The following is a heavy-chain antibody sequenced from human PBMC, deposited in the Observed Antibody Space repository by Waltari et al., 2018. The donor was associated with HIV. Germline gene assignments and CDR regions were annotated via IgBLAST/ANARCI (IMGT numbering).Heavy chain of an antibody. CDR3: ARLGYSYGTADGMDV. Sequence: QVQLVQSGAEVKKPGASVKVSCKASGYTFTGYYMHWVRQAPGQGLEWMGWINPNSGGTNYAQKFQGRVTMTRDTSISTAYMELSRLRSDDTAVYYCARLGYSYGTADGMDVWGQGTTVTVSS. V-gene: IGHV1-2*02. J-gene: IGHJ6*02. D-gene: IGHD5-18*01. CDR2: INPNSGGT. CDR1: GYTFTGYY.